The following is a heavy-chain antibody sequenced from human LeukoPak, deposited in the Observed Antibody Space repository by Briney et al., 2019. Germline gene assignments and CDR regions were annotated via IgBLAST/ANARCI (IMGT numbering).Heavy chain of an antibody. Sequence: SGGSLRLSCAASGFTFSSYAMPWVRQAPGKGLEWVAVISYDGSNKYYADSAKGRFTISRDNSKNTLYLQMNSLRAEDTAVYYCARDFTGGNDYGDYVGYWGQGTLVTVSS. CDR1: GFTFSSYA. CDR3: ARDFTGGNDYGDYVGY. V-gene: IGHV3-30-3*01. CDR2: ISYDGSNK. D-gene: IGHD4-17*01. J-gene: IGHJ4*02.